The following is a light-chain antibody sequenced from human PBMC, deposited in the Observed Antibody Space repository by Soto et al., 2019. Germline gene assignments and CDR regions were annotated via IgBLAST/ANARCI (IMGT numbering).Light chain of an antibody. J-gene: IGKJ2*01. Sequence: EIVLTQSPGTLSLSPGERATLSCRASQSVSRSYLAWYQQKPGQAPRLLIYGASSRATGIPDRFSGSGSGTDFTLTISRLEPEDFAVYYCQQYGRSPRAFGQGTKLEIK. CDR2: GAS. V-gene: IGKV3-20*01. CDR3: QQYGRSPRA. CDR1: QSVSRSY.